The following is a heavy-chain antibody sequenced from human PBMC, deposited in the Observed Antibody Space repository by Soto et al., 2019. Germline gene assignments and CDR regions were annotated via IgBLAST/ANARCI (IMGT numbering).Heavy chain of an antibody. CDR1: GFTFSSYA. CDR3: AKDDSSGLWAPYSYGMDV. J-gene: IGHJ6*02. CDR2: ISGSGGST. V-gene: IGHV3-23*01. D-gene: IGHD3-22*01. Sequence: GGSLRLSCAASGFTFSSYAMSWVRQAPGKGLEWVSAISGSGGSTYYADSVKGRSTISRDNSKNTLYLQMNSLRAEDTAVYYCAKDDSSGLWAPYSYGMDVWGQGTTVTVSS.